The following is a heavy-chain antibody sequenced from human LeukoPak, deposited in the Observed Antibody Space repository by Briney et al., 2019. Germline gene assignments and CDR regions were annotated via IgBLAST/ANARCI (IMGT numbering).Heavy chain of an antibody. J-gene: IGHJ5*02. CDR3: ARHASDYVWGSYRYPNWFDP. CDR1: GGSINTYY. CDR2: IYYSGST. Sequence: PSETLSLTCIVSGGSINTYYWSWIRQPPGKGLEWIGYIYYSGSTNYNPSLKSRVTISVDTSKNQFSLKLSSVTAADTAVYYCARHASDYVWGSYRYPNWFDPWGQGTLVTVSS. D-gene: IGHD3-16*02. V-gene: IGHV4-59*08.